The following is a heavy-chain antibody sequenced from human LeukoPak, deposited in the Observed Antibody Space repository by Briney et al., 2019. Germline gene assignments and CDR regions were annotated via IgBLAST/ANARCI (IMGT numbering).Heavy chain of an antibody. CDR1: GFTFGDFA. D-gene: IGHD1-26*01. J-gene: IGHJ4*02. Sequence: HPGGSLRLSCTASGFTFGDFAMSWVRQAPGKGLEWVSAVSGSGGSTYYADSVKGRFTISRDNSKNTLYLQMNSLRAEDTAVFYCAKVGGGNYWRYYFDYWGQGTLVTVSS. CDR2: VSGSGGST. CDR3: AKVGGGNYWRYYFDY. V-gene: IGHV3-23*01.